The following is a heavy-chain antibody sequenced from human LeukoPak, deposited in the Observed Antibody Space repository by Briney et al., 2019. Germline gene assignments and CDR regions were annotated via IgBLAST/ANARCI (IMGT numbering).Heavy chain of an antibody. CDR2: ISSSSTTI. CDR3: AREYVGVVVAADGMDV. V-gene: IGHV3-48*01. J-gene: IGHJ6*02. CDR1: GFTFSSYT. D-gene: IGHD2-15*01. Sequence: PGGSLRLSCAASGFTFSSYTMNWVRQAPGKGLEWVSYISSSSTTIYYADSVKGRFTISRDNAKNSLYLQMNSLRAEDTAVYYCAREYVGVVVAADGMDVWGQGTTVTVSS.